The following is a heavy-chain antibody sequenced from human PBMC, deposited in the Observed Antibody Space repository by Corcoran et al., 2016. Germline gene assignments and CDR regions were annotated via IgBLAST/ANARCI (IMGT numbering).Heavy chain of an antibody. CDR2: IDWDDDK. V-gene: IGHV2-70*01. D-gene: IGHD3-9*01. J-gene: IGHJ4*02. CDR1: GFSLGTSGMC. Sequence: QVTLRESGPALVKPTQTLTLTCTFSGFSLGTSGMCVSWIRQPPGKALEWLALIDWDDDKYYSTSLKTRLTISKDTSKNQVVLTMTNMYPVDTATYYCARTHPYPDRRDWAFDYWGQGTLVTVSS. CDR3: ARTHPYPDRRDWAFDY.